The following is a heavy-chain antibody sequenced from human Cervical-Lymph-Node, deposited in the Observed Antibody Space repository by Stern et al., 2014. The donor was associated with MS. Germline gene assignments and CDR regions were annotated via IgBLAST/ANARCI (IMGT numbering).Heavy chain of an antibody. Sequence: VQLVESGGGLVQPGRSLRLSCAASGFTFEDYGMHWVRQAPGKGLEWVSTINWNSGSIDYADSVRGRFTISRDNAKKSLYLQMNSLRVEDTALYYCTKDRSYGDYANDAFDSWGQGTMVTVSS. J-gene: IGHJ3*01. CDR3: TKDRSYGDYANDAFDS. V-gene: IGHV3-9*01. CDR2: INWNSGSI. D-gene: IGHD4-17*01. CDR1: GFTFEDYG.